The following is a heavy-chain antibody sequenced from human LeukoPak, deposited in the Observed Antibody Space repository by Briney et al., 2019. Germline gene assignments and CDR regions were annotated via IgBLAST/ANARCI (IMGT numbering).Heavy chain of an antibody. V-gene: IGHV1-24*01. J-gene: IGHJ4*02. CDR2: FDPEDGET. CDR1: GYTFTSYY. CDR3: AIWQQLVVVY. D-gene: IGHD6-13*01. Sequence: ASVKVSCKASGYTFTSYYMHWVRQAPGKGLEWMGGFDPEDGETIYAQKFQGRVTMTEDTSTDTAYMELSSLRSEDTAVYYCAIWQQLVVVYWGQGTLVTVSS.